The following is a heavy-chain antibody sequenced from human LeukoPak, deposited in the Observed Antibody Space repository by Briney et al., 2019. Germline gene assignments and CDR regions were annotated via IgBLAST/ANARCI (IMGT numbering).Heavy chain of an antibody. Sequence: SETLSLTCAVYGGSFSGYYWSWIRQPPGKGLEWIGGINHSGSTNYNPSLKSRVTISVDTSKNQFSLKLSSVTAADTAVYYCARFVLPYYYGSGSHYFDYWGQGTLVTVSS. D-gene: IGHD3-10*01. CDR2: INHSGST. CDR1: GGSFSGYY. V-gene: IGHV4-34*01. J-gene: IGHJ4*02. CDR3: ARFVLPYYYGSGSHYFDY.